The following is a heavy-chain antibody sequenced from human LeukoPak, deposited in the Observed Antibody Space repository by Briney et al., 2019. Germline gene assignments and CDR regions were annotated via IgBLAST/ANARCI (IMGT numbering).Heavy chain of an antibody. Sequence: SETLSLTCAVSGYSISSGYYWGWIRQPPGKGVEWIGSIYHSGSTYYNPSLKSRVTISVDTSKNQFSLKLSSVTAADTAVYYCANLVGADYFDYRGQGTLVTVSS. CDR1: GYSISSGYY. CDR3: ANLVGADYFDY. CDR2: IYHSGST. J-gene: IGHJ4*02. D-gene: IGHD1-26*01. V-gene: IGHV4-38-2*01.